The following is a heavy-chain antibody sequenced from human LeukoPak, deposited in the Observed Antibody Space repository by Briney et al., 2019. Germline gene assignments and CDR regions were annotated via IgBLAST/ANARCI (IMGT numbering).Heavy chain of an antibody. V-gene: IGHV3-11*05. Sequence: GGSLRLSCAASGFTFSDYYMSWIRQAPGKGRECVSYISSSSSYTNYADSVKGRFTISRDNAKNSLYLQMNSLRAEDTAVYYCARAPNAHDAFDIWGQGTMVTVSS. CDR1: GFTFSDYY. D-gene: IGHD2-8*01. J-gene: IGHJ3*02. CDR3: ARAPNAHDAFDI. CDR2: ISSSSSYT.